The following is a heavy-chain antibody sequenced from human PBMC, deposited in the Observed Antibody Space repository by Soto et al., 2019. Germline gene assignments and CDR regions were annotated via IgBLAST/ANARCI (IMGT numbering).Heavy chain of an antibody. V-gene: IGHV3-33*01. CDR2: IWYDGSNK. Sequence: QVQLVESGGGVVQPGRSLRLSCAASGFTFSSYGMHWVRQAPGKGLEWVAVIWYDGSNKYYADSVKGRVTISRDNSKNPLYWKMTSLRAEDTAVYYLARDRATGTLDSWVRGPLAPFSWG. D-gene: IGHD1-1*01. J-gene: IGHJ5*01. CDR1: GFTFSSYG. CDR3: ARDRATGTLDSWVRGPLAPFS.